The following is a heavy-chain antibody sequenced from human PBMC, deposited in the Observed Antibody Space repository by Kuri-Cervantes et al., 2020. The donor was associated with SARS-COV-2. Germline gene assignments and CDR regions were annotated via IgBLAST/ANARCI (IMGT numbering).Heavy chain of an antibody. V-gene: IGHV5-51*01. D-gene: IGHD6-13*01. CDR3: ARRAGYSSSWYFDY. CDR2: IYPGDSDT. CDR1: GYSFTSYW. Sequence: KVSCKGSGYSFTSYWIGWVRQMPGKGLEWMGIIYPGDSDTRYSPSFQGQVTISADKSISTAYLQWSSLKASDTATYYCARRAGYSSSWYFDYWGQGTLVTVSS. J-gene: IGHJ4*02.